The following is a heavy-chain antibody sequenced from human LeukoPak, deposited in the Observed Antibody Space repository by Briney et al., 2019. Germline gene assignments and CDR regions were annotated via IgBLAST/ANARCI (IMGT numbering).Heavy chain of an antibody. CDR3: ARGYSSGWFLYYFDY. J-gene: IGHJ4*02. Sequence: GESLKISCKGSGYSFTSDWIAWVRQMPGKGLEWLGIIYPGDSDTRYSPSFQGQVTISADNSISTAYLQWSSLKASDTAMYYCARGYSSGWFLYYFDYWGQGTLVTVSS. CDR1: GYSFTSDW. CDR2: IYPGDSDT. V-gene: IGHV5-51*01. D-gene: IGHD6-19*01.